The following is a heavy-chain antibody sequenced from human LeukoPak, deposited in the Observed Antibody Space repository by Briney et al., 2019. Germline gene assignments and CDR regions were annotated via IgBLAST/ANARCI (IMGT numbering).Heavy chain of an antibody. CDR2: ISGSGGST. Sequence: GGSLRLSCAASGFTFSSYGMSWVRQAPGKGLEWVSAISGSGGSTYYADSVKGRFTISRDNSKNTLYLQMNSLRAEDTAVYYCAKDEDYYDSSGYDPPAEYFQHWGQGTLVTVSS. D-gene: IGHD3-22*01. J-gene: IGHJ1*01. V-gene: IGHV3-23*01. CDR1: GFTFSSYG. CDR3: AKDEDYYDSSGYDPPAEYFQH.